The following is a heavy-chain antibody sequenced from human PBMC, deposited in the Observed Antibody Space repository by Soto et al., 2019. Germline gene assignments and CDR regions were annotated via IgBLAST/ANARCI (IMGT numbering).Heavy chain of an antibody. CDR3: ARETNKPGTFDY. V-gene: IGHV4-59*01. CDR2: IYYSGST. CDR1: GGSISSYY. D-gene: IGHD1-1*01. Sequence: QVQLQESGPGLVKPSETLSLTCTVSGGSISSYYWSWIRQPPGKGLEWIGYIYYSGSTNYNPSLKSRVTISVDTAKNQFSRKLSSVTAADTAVYYCARETNKPGTFDYWGQGTLVTVSS. J-gene: IGHJ4*02.